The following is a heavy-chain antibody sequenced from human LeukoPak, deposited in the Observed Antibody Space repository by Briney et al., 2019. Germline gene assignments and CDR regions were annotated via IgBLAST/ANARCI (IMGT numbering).Heavy chain of an antibody. CDR2: ISGSGGST. D-gene: IGHD2-15*01. CDR1: GFTFSSYA. J-gene: IGHJ4*02. Sequence: PGGSLRLSCAASGFTFSSYAMSWVRQAPGKGLEGFSAISGSGGSTYYADSVKGRFTISRDNPKNTLYLQMNSLRAEDTAVYYCAKEYCSGGSCYVRVGYFDYWGQGTLVTVSS. V-gene: IGHV3-23*01. CDR3: AKEYCSGGSCYVRVGYFDY.